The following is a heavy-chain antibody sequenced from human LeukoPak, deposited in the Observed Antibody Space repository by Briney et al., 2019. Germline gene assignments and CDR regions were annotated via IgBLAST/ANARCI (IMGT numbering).Heavy chain of an antibody. CDR3: ARRGIGMSGSFDY. D-gene: IGHD6-19*01. J-gene: IGHJ4*02. Sequence: GGSLLLSCAASGFTVSSNYMSWVRQAPGKGLEWVSLIYSGGATSYADSVKGRFTISRDNSKNTVYLQMNSLRAEDTAMYYCARRGIGMSGSFDYWGQGTLVTVSS. V-gene: IGHV3-53*01. CDR1: GFTVSSNY. CDR2: IYSGGAT.